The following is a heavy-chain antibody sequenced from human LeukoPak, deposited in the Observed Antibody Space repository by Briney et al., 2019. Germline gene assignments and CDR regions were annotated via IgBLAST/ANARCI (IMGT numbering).Heavy chain of an antibody. CDR1: GYTFTSYG. CDR2: ISAYNGNT. D-gene: IGHD3-22*01. J-gene: IGHJ4*02. CDR3: ARDPKKDYYDSSGYYPSDY. V-gene: IGHV1-18*01. Sequence: ASVKVSCKASGYTFTSYGISWVRQAPGQGLEWMGWISAYNGNTNYAQKLQGRVTMTTDTSTSTAYMELRSLRSADTAVYYCARDPKKDYYDSSGYYPSDYWGQGTLVTVSS.